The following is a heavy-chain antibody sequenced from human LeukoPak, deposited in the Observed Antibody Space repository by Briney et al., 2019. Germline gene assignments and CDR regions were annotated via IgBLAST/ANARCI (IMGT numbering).Heavy chain of an antibody. V-gene: IGHV3-30*03. D-gene: IGHD2-15*01. CDR1: GFTFSDYA. J-gene: IGHJ4*02. CDR3: ARATVVVLAATPVDY. Sequence: GRSLLLSCAASGFTFSDYAMHWGRQAPGKGLEWVAAISYDGSNKYYAGSVKGRFTISRDKSKNTLFLQMDSLKPEDTALYYCARATVVVLAATPVDYWGQGTLVTVSS. CDR2: ISYDGSNK.